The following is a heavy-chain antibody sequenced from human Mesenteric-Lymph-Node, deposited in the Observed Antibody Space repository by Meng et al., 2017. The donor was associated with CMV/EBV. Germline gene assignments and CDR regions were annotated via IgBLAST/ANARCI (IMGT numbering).Heavy chain of an antibody. J-gene: IGHJ1*01. CDR1: TFTSYA. CDR3: ARARGDFWSGYGAEYFQH. V-gene: IGHV1-69*05. CDR2: IIPVLAKA. D-gene: IGHD3-3*01. Sequence: TFTSYAISWVRQAPGQGLEWTGGIIPVLAKADYAQKFQGRVTITTDESTSTAYMELSSLRSEDTAVYYCARARGDFWSGYGAEYFQHWGQGTLVTVSS.